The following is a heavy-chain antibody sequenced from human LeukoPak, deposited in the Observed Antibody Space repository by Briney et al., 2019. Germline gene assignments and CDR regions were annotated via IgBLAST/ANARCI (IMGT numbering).Heavy chain of an antibody. CDR2: IWYDGTNK. V-gene: IGHV3-33*01. D-gene: IGHD6-19*01. CDR1: EFTFSTYD. Sequence: GGSLRLSCAASEFTFSTYDMYWVRQAPGKGLEWVAVIWYDGTNKYYADSVKGRFTISRDNSKNTLYLQMNSLRADDTAVYYCARGLAVAGTGDAFDIWGQGTMVTVSS. CDR3: ARGLAVAGTGDAFDI. J-gene: IGHJ3*02.